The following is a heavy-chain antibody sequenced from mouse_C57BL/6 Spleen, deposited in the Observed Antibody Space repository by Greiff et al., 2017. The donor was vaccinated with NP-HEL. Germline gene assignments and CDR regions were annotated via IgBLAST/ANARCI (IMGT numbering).Heavy chain of an antibody. CDR2: IDPETGGT. V-gene: IGHV1-15*01. D-gene: IGHD1-1*01. J-gene: IGHJ3*01. CDR3: TGYGSSYVGFAY. Sequence: QVQLQQSGAELVRPGASVTLSCKASGYTFTDYEMHWVKQTPVHGLEWIGAIDPETGGTAYNQKFKGKAILTADKSSSTAYMELRSLTSEDSAVYYCTGYGSSYVGFAYWGQGTLGTVSA. CDR1: GYTFTDYE.